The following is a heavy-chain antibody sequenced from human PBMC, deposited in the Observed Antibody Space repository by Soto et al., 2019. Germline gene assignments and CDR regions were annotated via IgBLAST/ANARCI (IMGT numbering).Heavy chain of an antibody. CDR2: VYYTGRT. V-gene: IGHV4-39*01. CDR3: ARSSGGYDDF. CDR1: GGSISSTTSY. J-gene: IGHJ4*02. D-gene: IGHD5-12*01. Sequence: SETLSLTCTVSGGSISSTTSYWGWIRQTPGKGLEWIGSVYYTGRTYYNPSLKSRLTISVDTSQNQFSLWLSSVTTTDTAVYYCARSSGGYDDFWGQGALVTVSS.